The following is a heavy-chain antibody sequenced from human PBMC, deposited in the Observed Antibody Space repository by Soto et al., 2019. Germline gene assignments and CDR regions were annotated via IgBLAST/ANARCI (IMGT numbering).Heavy chain of an antibody. CDR3: ARVYHY. D-gene: IGHD1-20*01. V-gene: IGHV3-11*01. Sequence: QVQLVESGGGLVKPGGSLRLSCVASGFTLSDYYMSWIRQAPGKGLEWVSHISSSGSVRYFADSVKGRFTISRDNAKKSVFLQMSSRRPEATAVYYCARVYHYWRQGTLVTVSS. CDR2: ISSSGSVR. J-gene: IGHJ4*02. CDR1: GFTLSDYY.